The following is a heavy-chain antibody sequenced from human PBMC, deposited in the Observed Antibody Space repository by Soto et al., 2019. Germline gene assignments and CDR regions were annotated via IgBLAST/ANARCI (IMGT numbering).Heavy chain of an antibody. V-gene: IGHV3-53*02. CDR3: ANGVQSAYAY. CDR2: IHTDGNT. CDR1: GLTVSLNY. D-gene: IGHD2-8*01. Sequence: EVQVVETGGGLIQPGGSLRLSCAVSGLTVSLNYLSWVRQAPGKGLEWVSVIHTDGNTYYADFAKGRFTICRDYSKNVLYLQMSALRAGNTAVYYWANGVQSAYAYWGQGTLVTVTS. J-gene: IGHJ1*01.